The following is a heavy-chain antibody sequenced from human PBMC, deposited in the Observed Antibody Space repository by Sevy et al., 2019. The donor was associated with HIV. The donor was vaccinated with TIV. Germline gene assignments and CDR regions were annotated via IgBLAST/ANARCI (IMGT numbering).Heavy chain of an antibody. J-gene: IGHJ6*02. CDR2: INHSGST. D-gene: IGHD3-3*01. CDR1: GGSFSGYY. V-gene: IGHV4-34*01. CDR3: ARGTYYDFWSGYYNPNYYYYGMDV. Sequence: SDTLSLTCAVYGGSFSGYYWSWIRQPPGKGLEWIGEINHSGSTNYNPSLKSRVTISVDTSKNQFSLKLSSVTAADTAVYYCARGTYYDFWSGYYNPNYYYYGMDVWGQGTTVTVSS.